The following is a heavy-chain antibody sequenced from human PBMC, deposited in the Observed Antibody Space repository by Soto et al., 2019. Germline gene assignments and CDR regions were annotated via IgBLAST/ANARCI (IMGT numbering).Heavy chain of an antibody. D-gene: IGHD1-20*01. CDR2: IYYRGST. CDR3: ERYKSNYYSGMDV. J-gene: IGHJ6*02. V-gene: IGHV4-59*01. Sequence: QVQLQESGPGLVKPSETLSLTCTVSGGSIRSYYWSWIRQRPAKGLEWIGYIYYRGSTNYNPTLTSRVTISVDTSKNKFSLKLSSVTAADTAVYYCERYKSNYYSGMDVWGQGTTVTVS. CDR1: GGSIRSYY.